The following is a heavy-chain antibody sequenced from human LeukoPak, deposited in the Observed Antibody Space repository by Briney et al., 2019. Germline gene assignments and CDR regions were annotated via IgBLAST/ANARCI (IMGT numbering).Heavy chain of an antibody. V-gene: IGHV3-23*01. J-gene: IGHJ1*01. D-gene: IGHD6-13*01. CDR2: ISGSGGST. Sequence: GGSLRLSCAASGFTFNNYAMSWVRQAPGKGLEWVSAISGSGGSTYYADSVKGRFTISRDNSKNTLYLQMNSLRAEDTAVYYCAKHARYSSSWYGYFQHWGQGTLVTVSS. CDR3: AKHARYSSSWYGYFQH. CDR1: GFTFNNYA.